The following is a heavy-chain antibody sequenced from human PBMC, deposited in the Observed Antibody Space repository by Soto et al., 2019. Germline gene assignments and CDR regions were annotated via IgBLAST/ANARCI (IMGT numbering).Heavy chain of an antibody. V-gene: IGHV4-4*07. CDR3: ARDQGVAAAGITWFDP. D-gene: IGHD6-13*01. CDR1: GASMNSYH. CDR2: IHSSGST. Sequence: PSETLSLTCTVSGASMNSYHWSWIRQPAGKGLEWIGHIHSSGSTNYNPPLKSRVTMSVDTSKNQFSLRLMSLTAADTAVYYCARDQGVAAAGITWFDPWGQGSLVTVSS. J-gene: IGHJ5*02.